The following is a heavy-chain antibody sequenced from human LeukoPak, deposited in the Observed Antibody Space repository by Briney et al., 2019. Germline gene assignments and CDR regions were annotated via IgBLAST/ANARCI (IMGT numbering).Heavy chain of an antibody. V-gene: IGHV3-53*01. CDR2: LYSAGST. Sequence: GGSLRLSCAASEFSVKYNYMTWVRQAPGKGLEWVSLLYSAGSTNYADSVKGRFTISRDDSKNAVYLQMNSLRAEDTAVYYCARWTNFHAFDIWGQGTLVTVSS. CDR1: EFSVKYNY. J-gene: IGHJ3*02. CDR3: ARWTNFHAFDI. D-gene: IGHD1-1*01.